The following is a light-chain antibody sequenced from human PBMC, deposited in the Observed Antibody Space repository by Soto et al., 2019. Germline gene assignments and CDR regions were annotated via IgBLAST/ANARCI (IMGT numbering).Light chain of an antibody. CDR1: QSLVYSGGNTY. CDR2: EVS. CDR3: MQGTHRPRT. J-gene: IGKJ1*01. Sequence: VMTQSPLSLSVILGQPASISCRSSQSLVYSGGNTYLSWFQQRPGQSPRRLIYEVSKRDSGVPDRFSGNGAGTDFKLKISKVEAEALGVYYCMQGTHRPRTFGQGTKVDIK. V-gene: IGKV2-30*01.